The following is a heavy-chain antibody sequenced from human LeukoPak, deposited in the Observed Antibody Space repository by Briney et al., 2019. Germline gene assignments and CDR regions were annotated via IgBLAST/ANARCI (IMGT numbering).Heavy chain of an antibody. D-gene: IGHD1-26*01. Sequence: SGTLSLTCAVSGGSISSSNWWSWVRPPPGKGLEWIGEIYHSGSTNYNPSLKSRVTISVDKSKNQLSLKLSSVTAADTAVYYCASAGSGSYFSAFDIWGQGTMVTVSS. V-gene: IGHV4-4*02. J-gene: IGHJ3*02. CDR2: IYHSGST. CDR1: GGSISSSNW. CDR3: ASAGSGSYFSAFDI.